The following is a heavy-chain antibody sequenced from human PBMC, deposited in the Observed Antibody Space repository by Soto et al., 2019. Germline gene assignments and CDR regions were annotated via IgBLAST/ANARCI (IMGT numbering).Heavy chain of an antibody. V-gene: IGHV3-13*01. CDR2: MGTAGDT. D-gene: IGHD2-15*01. CDR1: GFTLSTYQ. Sequence: SGGALRLSSVAPGFTLSTYQMHRVPPVSGKGLEWVSAMGTAGDTYYPGSVKGRFTISRENAKNSLYLQMNSLRVEDTAVYYCTRGWGGSRGQAGFDPWGQGTMVTVSS. J-gene: IGHJ5*02. CDR3: TRGWGGSRGQAGFDP.